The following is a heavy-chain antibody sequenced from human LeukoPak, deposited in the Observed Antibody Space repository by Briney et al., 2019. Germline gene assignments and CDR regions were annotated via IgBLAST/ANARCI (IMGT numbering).Heavy chain of an antibody. CDR2: INHSGST. CDR3: ARGRLRGDVY. J-gene: IGHJ4*02. D-gene: IGHD3-16*01. V-gene: IGHV4-34*01. Sequence: SETLSLTCAVYGGSFSGYYWGWIRQPPGEGLEWIGEINHSGSTNYNPSLESRVTISVDTSKNQFSLKLSSVTAADTAVYYCARGRLRGDVYWGQGNLVTVSS. CDR1: GGSFSGYY.